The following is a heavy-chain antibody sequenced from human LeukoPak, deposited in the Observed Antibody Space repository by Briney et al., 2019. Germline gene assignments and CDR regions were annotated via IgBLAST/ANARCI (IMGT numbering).Heavy chain of an antibody. CDR2: ISAYNGNT. J-gene: IGHJ4*02. V-gene: IGHV1-18*01. Sequence: ASVKVSCKASGYTFTSYGISWVRQAPGQGREWMGWISAYNGNTNYAQKLQGRVTMTTDTSTSTAYMELRSLRSDDTAVYYCARVRYGDYDYYFDYWGQRTLVTVSS. CDR1: GYTFTSYG. CDR3: ARVRYGDYDYYFDY. D-gene: IGHD4-17*01.